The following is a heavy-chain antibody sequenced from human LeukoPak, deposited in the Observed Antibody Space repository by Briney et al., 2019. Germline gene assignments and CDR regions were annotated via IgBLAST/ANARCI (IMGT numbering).Heavy chain of an antibody. CDR2: IYYSGST. CDR1: GGSISSGGYY. D-gene: IGHD3-22*01. J-gene: IGHJ5*02. Sequence: SQTLSLTCTVSGGSISSGGYYWSWIRQHPGKGLEWIGYIYYSGSTYYNPSLKSRVTISVDTSKNQFSLKLSSVTAADTAVYYCARDAYYYDSSGYYSGWFDPWGQGALVTVSS. CDR3: ARDAYYYDSSGYYSGWFDP. V-gene: IGHV4-31*03.